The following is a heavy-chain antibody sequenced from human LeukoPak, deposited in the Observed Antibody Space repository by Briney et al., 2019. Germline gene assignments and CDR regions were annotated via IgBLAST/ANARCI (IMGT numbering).Heavy chain of an antibody. V-gene: IGHV4-4*07. Sequence: SETLSLTCTVSGGSISSYYWSWIRQPAGKGLEWIGRIYTSGSTNYNPSLKSRVTMSVDTSKNQFSLKLSSVTAADTAVYYCARLTRLSTSPDRYYLDYWGQGTLVTVSS. CDR3: ARLTRLSTSPDRYYLDY. CDR2: IYTSGST. CDR1: GGSISSYY. D-gene: IGHD6-6*01. J-gene: IGHJ4*02.